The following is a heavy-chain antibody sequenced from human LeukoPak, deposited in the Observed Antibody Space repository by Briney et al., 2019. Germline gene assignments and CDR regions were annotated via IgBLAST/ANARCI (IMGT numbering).Heavy chain of an antibody. CDR1: GFTFSSYS. D-gene: IGHD6-13*01. J-gene: IGHJ5*02. Sequence: PGGSLRLSCAASGFTFSSYSMNWVRQAPGKGLEWVSSISSSSSYIYYADSVKGRFTISRDNAKNSLYLQMNSLRAEDTAVYYCARDRSNVAASGGWFDPWGPGNPGHRLL. V-gene: IGHV3-21*01. CDR3: ARDRSNVAASGGWFDP. CDR2: ISSSSSYI.